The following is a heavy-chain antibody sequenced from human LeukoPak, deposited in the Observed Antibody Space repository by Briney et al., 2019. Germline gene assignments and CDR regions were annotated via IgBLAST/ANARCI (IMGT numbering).Heavy chain of an antibody. D-gene: IGHD2-15*01. J-gene: IGHJ4*02. V-gene: IGHV3-30*04. CDR3: ARGYLYCSGGSCYSAPFDY. CDR2: ISYDGSNK. Sequence: GGSLRLSCAASGFTFSSYAMHWVRQAPGKGLEWVAVISYDGSNKYYAGSVKGRFTISRDNSKNTLYLQMNSLRAEDTAVYYCARGYLYCSGGSCYSAPFDYWGQGTLVTVSS. CDR1: GFTFSSYA.